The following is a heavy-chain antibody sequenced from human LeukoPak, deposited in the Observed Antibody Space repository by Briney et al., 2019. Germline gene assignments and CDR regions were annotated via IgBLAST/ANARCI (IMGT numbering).Heavy chain of an antibody. D-gene: IGHD6-13*01. Sequence: PSETLSLTCTVSGGSISSYYWSWIRQPPGKGLEWIGYIYYSGGTNYSPSLKSRVTISVDTSENQFSLKLSSVTAADTAVYYCARAGSSWSLPFDYWGQGTLVTVSS. CDR1: GGSISSYY. CDR3: ARAGSSWSLPFDY. V-gene: IGHV4-59*01. CDR2: IYYSGGT. J-gene: IGHJ4*02.